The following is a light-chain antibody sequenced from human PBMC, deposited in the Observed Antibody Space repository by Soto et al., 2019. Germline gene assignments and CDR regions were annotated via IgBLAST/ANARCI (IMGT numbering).Light chain of an antibody. J-gene: IGLJ3*02. CDR1: SSDVGAYNY. CDR3: SSFTSSLTWV. CDR2: EVS. Sequence: QSVLTQPPSASGSPGQSITISCTGTSSDVGAYNYVSWYQQHPGKAPKLMIHEVSKRPSGVPDRFSASKSGNTASLTVSGLQAEDEADYYCSSFTSSLTWVFGGGTKVTVL. V-gene: IGLV2-8*01.